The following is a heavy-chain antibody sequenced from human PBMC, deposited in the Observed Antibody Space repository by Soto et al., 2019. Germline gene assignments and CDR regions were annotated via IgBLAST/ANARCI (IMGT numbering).Heavy chain of an antibody. Sequence: GGSLRLSCAASGFTFDDYAMHWVRQAPGKGLEWVSGISWNSGSIGYADSVKGRFTISRDNAKNSLYLQMNSLRAEDTALYYCAKDRVAAAGTYYYYYYMDVWGKGTTVTVSS. CDR1: GFTFDDYA. V-gene: IGHV3-9*01. CDR2: ISWNSGSI. D-gene: IGHD6-13*01. CDR3: AKDRVAAAGTYYYYYYMDV. J-gene: IGHJ6*03.